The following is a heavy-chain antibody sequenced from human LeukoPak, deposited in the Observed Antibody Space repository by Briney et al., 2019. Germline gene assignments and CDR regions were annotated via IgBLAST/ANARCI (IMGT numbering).Heavy chain of an antibody. CDR3: ARGPVAARRLAPRVTFDY. J-gene: IGHJ4*02. Sequence: PSETLSLTCTVSGGSISSYYWSWIRQPPGKGLEWIGYIYYSGSTNYNPSLKSRVTISVDTSKNQFSLKLSSVTAADTAVYYCARGPVAARRLAPRVTFDYWGQGTLVTVSS. V-gene: IGHV4-59*12. D-gene: IGHD6-6*01. CDR1: GGSISSYY. CDR2: IYYSGST.